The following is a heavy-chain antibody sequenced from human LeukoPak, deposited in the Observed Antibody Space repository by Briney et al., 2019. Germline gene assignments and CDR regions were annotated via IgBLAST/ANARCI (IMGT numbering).Heavy chain of an antibody. CDR1: GYSFTSYW. D-gene: IGHD3-16*02. CDR3: ARPENDYVWGSYRLLY. Sequence: PWESLKISCKGSGYSFTSYWIDWVRPMPGKGLEWMGIIYPGDSDTRYSPSFQGQVTISADKSISTAYLQWSSLKDSATAMYYCARPENDYVWGSYRLLYWGQGTLVTVSS. V-gene: IGHV5-51*01. J-gene: IGHJ4*02. CDR2: IYPGDSDT.